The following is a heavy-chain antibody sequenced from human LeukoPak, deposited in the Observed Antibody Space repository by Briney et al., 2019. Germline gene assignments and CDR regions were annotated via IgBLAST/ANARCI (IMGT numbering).Heavy chain of an antibody. CDR3: ARPRAGTYNWFDP. CDR2: IKQDGSEK. D-gene: IGHD1-7*01. V-gene: IGHV3-7*01. J-gene: IGHJ5*02. Sequence: GGSLRLSCAASGFTFSSYWMSWVRQAPGKGLEWVANIKQDGSEKYYVDSVKGRFTISRDNAKNSLYLQMNSLRAEDTAVYYCARPRAGTYNWFDPWGQGTLVTVSS. CDR1: GFTFSSYW.